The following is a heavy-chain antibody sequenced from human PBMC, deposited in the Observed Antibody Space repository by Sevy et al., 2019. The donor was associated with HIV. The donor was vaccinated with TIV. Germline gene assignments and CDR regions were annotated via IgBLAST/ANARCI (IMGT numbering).Heavy chain of an antibody. Sequence: SETLSLTCTVSGGSISNYYWNWIRQPPGKGLEWIGYIYYSGGTNYNPSLRSRVTMSADTSKNQFSLELSFVTAADTAMYYCARGNSGSYGWFDPWGQGTLVTVSS. CDR3: ARGNSGSYGWFDP. J-gene: IGHJ5*02. V-gene: IGHV4-59*01. D-gene: IGHD1-26*01. CDR1: GGSISNYY. CDR2: IYYSGGT.